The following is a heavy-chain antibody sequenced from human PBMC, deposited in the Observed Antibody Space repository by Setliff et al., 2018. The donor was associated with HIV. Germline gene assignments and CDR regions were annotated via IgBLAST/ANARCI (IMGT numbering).Heavy chain of an antibody. D-gene: IGHD3-9*01. CDR2: VHPSGSI. CDR1: GDSMTSGSFY. CDR3: ARGRDWAKTGDF. J-gene: IGHJ4*02. V-gene: IGHV4-39*07. Sequence: PSETLSLTCTVSGDSMTSGSFYWSWVRQPPGKGLEWIAEVHPSGSINYNSSLKSRVAISVDTSNNQFSLTMTSVTAADTAVYYCARGRDWAKTGDFWGQGALVTVSS.